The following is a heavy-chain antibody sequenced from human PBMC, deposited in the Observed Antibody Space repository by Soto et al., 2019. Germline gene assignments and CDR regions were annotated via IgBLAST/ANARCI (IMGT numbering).Heavy chain of an antibody. V-gene: IGHV4-4*07. CDR2: IYTSGST. Sequence: SETLSLTCTVSGGSIGSYYWSWIRQPAGKGLEWIGRIYTSGSTNYNPSLKSRVTMSVDTSKNQFSLKLSSVTAADTAVYYCARDITIYNYYYGMDVWGQGTTVTVSS. J-gene: IGHJ6*02. CDR3: ARDITIYNYYYGMDV. CDR1: GGSIGSYY. D-gene: IGHD3-3*01.